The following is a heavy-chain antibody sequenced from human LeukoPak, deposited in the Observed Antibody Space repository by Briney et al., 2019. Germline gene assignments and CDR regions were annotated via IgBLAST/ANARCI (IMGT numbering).Heavy chain of an antibody. CDR3: ARGGSGYYYEGVYYFDY. J-gene: IGHJ4*02. CDR2: IHTSGST. CDR1: GNSISSYY. D-gene: IGHD3-22*01. Sequence: PSETLSLTCTVSGNSISSYYWSWIRQPAGKGLEWIGRIHTSGSTYYNPSLKSRVTISVDTSKNQFSLKLSSVTAADTAVYYCARGGSGYYYEGVYYFDYWSQGTLVTVSS. V-gene: IGHV4-4*07.